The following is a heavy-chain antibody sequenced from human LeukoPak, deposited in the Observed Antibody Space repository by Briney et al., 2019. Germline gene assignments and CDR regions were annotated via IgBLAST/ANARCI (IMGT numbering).Heavy chain of an antibody. Sequence: GGSLRLSCAASGFTFSSYAMSWVRQAPGKGLEWDSSISGNGGSTYYGDSVKGRFTISRDNSKNTLYLQMNSLRAEDTAVYYCANRGADYYGSGNWFDPWGQGTLVTVSS. CDR3: ANRGADYYGSGNWFDP. D-gene: IGHD3-10*01. CDR2: ISGNGGST. V-gene: IGHV3-23*01. CDR1: GFTFSSYA. J-gene: IGHJ5*02.